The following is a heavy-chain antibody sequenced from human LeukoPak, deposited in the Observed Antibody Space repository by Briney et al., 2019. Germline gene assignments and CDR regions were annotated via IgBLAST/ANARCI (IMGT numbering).Heavy chain of an antibody. CDR3: ARDGDYYDSSGYTDY. CDR2: IYSSGST. D-gene: IGHD3-22*01. J-gene: IGHJ4*02. V-gene: IGHV4-61*02. Sequence: SETLSLTCTVSGGSISSGSYYWNWIRQPAGKGLEWIGRIYSSGSTNYNPSLKSRVTMSVGTSKNQFSLKLSSVTAADTAVYYCARDGDYYDSSGYTDYWGQGTLVTVSS. CDR1: GGSISSGSYY.